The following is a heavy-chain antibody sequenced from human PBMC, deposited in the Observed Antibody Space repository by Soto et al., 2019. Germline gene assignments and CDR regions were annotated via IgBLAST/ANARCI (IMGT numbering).Heavy chain of an antibody. CDR1: GFTVSSNY. Sequence: EVQLVESGGGLVQPGGSLRLSCAASGFTVSSNYMSWVRQAPGKGLEWVSVIYSDGSTYYADSVKGRFTISRHNSKNTLYLQMNSLRAEATAVYYCARDPYYDRSCYLASNGMDVWGQGTTVTVSS. CDR3: ARDPYYDRSCYLASNGMDV. V-gene: IGHV3-53*04. D-gene: IGHD3-22*01. J-gene: IGHJ6*02. CDR2: IYSDGST.